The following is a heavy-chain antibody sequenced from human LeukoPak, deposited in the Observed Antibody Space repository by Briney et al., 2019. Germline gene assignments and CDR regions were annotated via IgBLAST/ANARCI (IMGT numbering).Heavy chain of an antibody. CDR1: GFTFSSYA. CDR2: ISGSGGST. V-gene: IGHV3-23*01. D-gene: IGHD4-17*01. J-gene: IGHJ4*02. CDR3: ASSPPTGITVSYFDY. Sequence: GGSLRLSCAASGFTFSSYAMSWVRQAPGKGLEWVSAISGSGGSTYYADSVKGRFTISRDNSKNTLYLQMNSLRADDTAVYYCASSPPTGITVSYFDYWGQGTLVTVSS.